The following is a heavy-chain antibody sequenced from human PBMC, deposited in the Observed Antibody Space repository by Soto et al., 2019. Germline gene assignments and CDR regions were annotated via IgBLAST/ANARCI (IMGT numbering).Heavy chain of an antibody. CDR2: VNWNSVTT. Sequence: EVQLVESGGDLVQPGKSLRLSCAASGFTFNDYAMHWVRQPPGKGLEWVSSVNWNSVTTRYAVSLKGRFSISRDNAQNSLYLEINSLRPEDTALYYCVKGLNSRGNTGSDSDIWGQGTMVTVSS. V-gene: IGHV3-9*01. J-gene: IGHJ3*02. CDR1: GFTFNDYA. D-gene: IGHD2-15*01. CDR3: VKGLNSRGNTGSDSDI.